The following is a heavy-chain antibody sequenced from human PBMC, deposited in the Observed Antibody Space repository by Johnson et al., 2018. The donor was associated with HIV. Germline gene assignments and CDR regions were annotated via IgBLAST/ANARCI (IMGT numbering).Heavy chain of an antibody. CDR1: GFTFSSYA. J-gene: IGHJ3*02. CDR3: AGGSMVRGGIHAFDI. Sequence: QVQLVESGGGVVQPGRSLRLSCAASGFTFSSYAMHWVRQAPGKGLEWVAVISYDGSNKYYADSVKGRFTISRDNSKNTLYLQMNSLRAEDTAVYYWAGGSMVRGGIHAFDIWGQGTMVTVSS. V-gene: IGHV3-30-3*01. CDR2: ISYDGSNK. D-gene: IGHD3-10*01.